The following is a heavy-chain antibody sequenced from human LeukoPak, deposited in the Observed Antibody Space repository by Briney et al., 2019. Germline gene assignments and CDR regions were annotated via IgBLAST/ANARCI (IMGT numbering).Heavy chain of an antibody. Sequence: GGSLRLSCAASGFTFDDYAMHWVRQAPGKGLEWVSGISWNSGRIGYADSVKGQFTISRDNAKNSLYLQMNSLRAEDTALYYCAKDTGSIGATVVTLDYWGEGTLLTVS. J-gene: IGHJ4*02. CDR3: AKDTGSIGATVVTLDY. D-gene: IGHD4-23*01. CDR2: ISWNSGRI. V-gene: IGHV3-9*01. CDR1: GFTFDDYA.